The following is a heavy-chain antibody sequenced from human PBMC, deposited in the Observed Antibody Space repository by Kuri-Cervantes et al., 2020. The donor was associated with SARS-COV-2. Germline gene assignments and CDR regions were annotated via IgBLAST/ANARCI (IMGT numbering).Heavy chain of an antibody. V-gene: IGHV4-39*02. J-gene: IGHJ6*03. D-gene: IGHD3-16*01. Sequence: GSLRLSCAASGFTFSSYSLNWIRQPPGRGLEWIGSIYYSGSTYYNPSLKSRVTISVDTSKNQFSLKLSSVAAADTAVYYCARDQGGYYMDVWGKGTTVTVSS. CDR1: GFTFSSYS. CDR3: ARDQGGYYMDV. CDR2: IYYSGST.